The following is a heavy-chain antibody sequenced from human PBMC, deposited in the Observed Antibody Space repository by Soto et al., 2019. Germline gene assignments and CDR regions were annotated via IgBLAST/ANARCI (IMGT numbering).Heavy chain of an antibody. CDR3: VRLVSQDVDP. CDR1: GYSFPHYW. D-gene: IGHD6-6*01. J-gene: IGHJ5*02. CDR2: IDPSDSRT. V-gene: IGHV5-10-1*01. Sequence: PXESLKISCKGCGYSFPHYWISWVRQMPGKGLEWMGSIDPSDSRTNYSPSFQGHVTISVDKSINTAYLQWSSLKASDTAMYYCVRLVSQDVDPWGQGTLVTGSS.